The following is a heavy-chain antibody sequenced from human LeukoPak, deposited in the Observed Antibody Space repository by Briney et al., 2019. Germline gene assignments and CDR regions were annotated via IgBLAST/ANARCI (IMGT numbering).Heavy chain of an antibody. CDR1: GYSFTNYW. D-gene: IGHD3-22*01. J-gene: IGHJ4*02. Sequence: GESLKISCKGSGYSFTNYWIGWVRQMPGKGLEWMGIIYPGDSDTRYSPSFQGQVTISADKSISTAYLQWSSLKASDTAIYYCARPGYYDSGGYLHEYYFDYWGQGTLVTVSS. CDR3: ARPGYYDSGGYLHEYYFDY. CDR2: IYPGDSDT. V-gene: IGHV5-51*01.